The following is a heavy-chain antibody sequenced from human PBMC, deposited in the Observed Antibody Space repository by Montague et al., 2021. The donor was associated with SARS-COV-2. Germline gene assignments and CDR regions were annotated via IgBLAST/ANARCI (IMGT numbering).Heavy chain of an antibody. V-gene: IGHV4-61*02. J-gene: IGHJ5*02. Sequence: TLSLTCTVSIGSISSGSYYWSWIRQPAGKGLEWIGRIYTSGSTNYNPSLKSRVTISVDTTKNQFSLKLSSVTAADTAVYYCARDGYSSGWNGLDWFDHWGQGTLVTVSS. D-gene: IGHD6-25*01. CDR1: IGSISSGSYY. CDR2: IYTSGST. CDR3: ARDGYSSGWNGLDWFDH.